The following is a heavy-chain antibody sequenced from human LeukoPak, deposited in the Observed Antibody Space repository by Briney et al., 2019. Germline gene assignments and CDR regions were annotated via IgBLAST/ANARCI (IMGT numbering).Heavy chain of an antibody. V-gene: IGHV1-2*04. CDR1: GYTFTGYY. CDR2: INPNSGGT. J-gene: IGHJ6*02. Sequence: GASVKVSCKASGYTFTGYYMHWVRQAPGQGLEWMGWINPNSGGTNYAQKFQGWVTMTRDTSISTAYMELSRLRSDDTAVYYCAREQRAYYDILTDYPYYYYYGMDVWGQGTTVTVSS. D-gene: IGHD3-9*01. CDR3: AREQRAYYDILTDYPYYYYYGMDV.